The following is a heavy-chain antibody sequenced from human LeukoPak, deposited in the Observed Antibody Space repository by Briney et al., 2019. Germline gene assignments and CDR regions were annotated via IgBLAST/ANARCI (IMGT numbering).Heavy chain of an antibody. Sequence: SETLSLTCTVSGGSVSSSSYYWGWIRQPPGKGLEWIGSIYYSGSTYYNPSLKSRVTISVDTSKNQFSLKLSSVTAADTAVYYCARKHVIAAAGTPDFDYWGQGTLVTVSS. CDR2: IYYSGST. V-gene: IGHV4-39*07. J-gene: IGHJ4*02. D-gene: IGHD6-13*01. CDR1: GGSVSSSSYY. CDR3: ARKHVIAAAGTPDFDY.